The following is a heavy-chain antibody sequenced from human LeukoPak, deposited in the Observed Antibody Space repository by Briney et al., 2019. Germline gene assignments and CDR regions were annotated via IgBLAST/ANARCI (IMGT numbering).Heavy chain of an antibody. Sequence: GGSLRLSCAVSGFTFTNVWMNWVRQAPGKGLEWVGRIKNEDEGEKTDYAAPVKGRFTISRDDSKATLFLQMNSLKMEDTAIYYCTTGIDYGGGYWGQGTLVSVSS. D-gene: IGHD3-16*01. CDR3: TTGIDYGGGY. J-gene: IGHJ4*02. CDR2: IKNEDEGEKT. V-gene: IGHV3-15*07. CDR1: GFTFTNVW.